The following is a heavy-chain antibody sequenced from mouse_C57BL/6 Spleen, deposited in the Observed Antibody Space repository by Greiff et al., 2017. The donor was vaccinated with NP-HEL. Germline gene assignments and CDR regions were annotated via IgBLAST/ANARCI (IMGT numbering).Heavy chain of an antibody. CDR2: ISGGGGNT. Sequence: EVKLVESGGGLVKPGGSLKLSCAASGFTFSSYTMSWVRQTPEKRLEWVATISGGGGNTYYPDSVKGRFTISRDNAKNTLYLQMSSLRSEDTALYYCARLYYSQGNFDYWGQGTTLTVSS. CDR3: ARLYYSQGNFDY. D-gene: IGHD2-12*01. J-gene: IGHJ2*01. CDR1: GFTFSSYT. V-gene: IGHV5-9*01.